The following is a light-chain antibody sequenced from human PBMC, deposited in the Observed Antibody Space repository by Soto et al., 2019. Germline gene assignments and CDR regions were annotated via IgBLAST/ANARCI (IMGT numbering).Light chain of an antibody. CDR1: QTSSRF. V-gene: IGKV1-39*01. Sequence: DIPMNQSPSSLSASVGDRVTITCRASQTSSRFLSWYQKKPGKAPKLLIYAASTLQAGVPSRFSGSGSETDFALTLRSMQPEDFATYYWQQSYSGVYTFGQGKQLEIK. J-gene: IGKJ2*01. CDR2: AAS. CDR3: QQSYSGVYT.